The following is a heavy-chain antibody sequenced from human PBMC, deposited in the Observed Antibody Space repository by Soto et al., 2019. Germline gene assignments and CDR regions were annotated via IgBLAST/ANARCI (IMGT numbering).Heavy chain of an antibody. CDR2: ISYDGSNK. D-gene: IGHD2-2*01. J-gene: IGHJ6*02. CDR1: GFTFSSYA. Sequence: GGSLRLSCAASGFTFSSYAMHWVRQAPGKGLEWVAVISYDGSNKYYADSVKGRFTISRDNSKNTLYLQMNSLRAEDTAVYYCAREGVYRYCSSTSCPNYYYYGMDVWGQGTTVTV. V-gene: IGHV3-30-3*01. CDR3: AREGVYRYCSSTSCPNYYYYGMDV.